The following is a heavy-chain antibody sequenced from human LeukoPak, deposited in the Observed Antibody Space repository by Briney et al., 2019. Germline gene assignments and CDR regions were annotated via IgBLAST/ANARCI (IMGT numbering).Heavy chain of an antibody. CDR3: ARRTGSDLFDY. D-gene: IGHD3/OR15-3a*01. V-gene: IGHV4-4*09. CDR1: GDSIRSYH. Sequence: PSETLSLTCTVSGDSIRSYHCGWIRKSPGKGQEWIGYIYSTGNTNYNPSLESRVTISVDTSKNQFSLRLTSVTAADTALYFCARRTGSDLFDYWGQGTLVTVSS. CDR2: IYSTGNT. J-gene: IGHJ4*02.